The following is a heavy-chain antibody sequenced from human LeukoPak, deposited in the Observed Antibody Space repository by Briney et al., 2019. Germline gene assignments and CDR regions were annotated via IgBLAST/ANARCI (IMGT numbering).Heavy chain of an antibody. CDR3: ARLGGTNWYNWFDP. CDR1: GASISSDY. CDR2: VYPTEST. D-gene: IGHD1-1*01. Sequence: SQTLSLTCTVSGASISSDYWSWIRQPAGKGLEWIGRVYPTESTNFSPSLKNRVTMSIDTSKNQFSLNLSSVTAADTAVYYCARLGGTNWYNWFDPWGQGTLVTVSS. V-gene: IGHV4-4*07. J-gene: IGHJ5*02.